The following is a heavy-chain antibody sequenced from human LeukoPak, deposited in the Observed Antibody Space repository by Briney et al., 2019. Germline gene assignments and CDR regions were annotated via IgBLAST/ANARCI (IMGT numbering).Heavy chain of an antibody. CDR3: ARDQFGGESGIRFWPEPNYYYGMDV. J-gene: IGHJ6*02. D-gene: IGHD3-10*01. CDR2: INPSGGGT. Sequence: ASVKVSCKASGYTFTSYYMHWVRQAPGQGLEWMGIINPSGGGTSYAQKFQGRVTMTRDTSTSTVYMELSSLRSEDTAVYYCARDQFGGESGIRFWPEPNYYYGMDVWGQGTTVTVSS. CDR1: GYTFTSYY. V-gene: IGHV1-46*01.